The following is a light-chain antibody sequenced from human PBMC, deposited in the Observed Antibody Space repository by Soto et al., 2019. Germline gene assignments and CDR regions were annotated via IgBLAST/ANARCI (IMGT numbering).Light chain of an antibody. CDR2: EGS. CDR3: CSYAGSSTSVL. V-gene: IGLV2-23*01. J-gene: IGLJ2*01. Sequence: QSALTQPASVSGSPGQSITISCTGTSSDVGSYNLVSWYQQHPDKAPKLMIYEGSKRPSGVSNRFSGSKSGNTASLTISGLKAEDEADYYCCSYAGSSTSVLFGGGTKVTVL. CDR1: SSDVGSYNL.